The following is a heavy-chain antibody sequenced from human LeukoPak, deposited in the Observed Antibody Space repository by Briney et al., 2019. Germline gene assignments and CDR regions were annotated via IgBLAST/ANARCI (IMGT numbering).Heavy chain of an antibody. CDR2: ISSNGGST. CDR3: PRKVSRMLDY. CDR1: GFTFSSYA. D-gene: IGHD2/OR15-2a*01. J-gene: IGHJ4*02. Sequence: PGGSLRLSCAASGFTFSSYAMHWVRQAPGKGLEYVSAISSNGGSTYYANSVKGRFTISRDNSKNTLYLQMGSLRAEDMAVYYCPRKVSRMLDYWGQGTLVTVSS. V-gene: IGHV3-64*01.